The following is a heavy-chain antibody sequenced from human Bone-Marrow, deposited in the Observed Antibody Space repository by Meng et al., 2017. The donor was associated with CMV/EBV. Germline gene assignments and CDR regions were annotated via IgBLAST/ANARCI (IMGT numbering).Heavy chain of an antibody. CDR1: GYTFTGYY. D-gene: IGHD3-10*01. Sequence: ASVKVSCKASGYTFTGYYMHWVRQAPGQGLEWMGWINPQSGDTNYAQNFQGTVTLTRDTSISTAYMELSTLRSDDTAMYYCARDITSTWYGGSDSWGQGTLVTVSS. V-gene: IGHV1-2*02. J-gene: IGHJ4*02. CDR2: INPQSGDT. CDR3: ARDITSTWYGGSDS.